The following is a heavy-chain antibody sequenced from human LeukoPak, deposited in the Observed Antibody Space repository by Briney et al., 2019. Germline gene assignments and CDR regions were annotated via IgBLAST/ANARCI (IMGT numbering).Heavy chain of an antibody. V-gene: IGHV4-39*01. CDR3: ARLGGYCSGGSCYSLNWFDP. CDR1: GGSISSSSYY. CDR2: IYYSGST. J-gene: IGHJ5*02. Sequence: SETLSLTCTVSGGSISSSSYYWGWIRQPPGKGLDWIGSIYYSGSTYYNPSLKSRVTISVDTSKNQFSLKLSSVTAADTAVYYGARLGGYCSGGSCYSLNWFDPWGQGTLVTVSS. D-gene: IGHD2-15*01.